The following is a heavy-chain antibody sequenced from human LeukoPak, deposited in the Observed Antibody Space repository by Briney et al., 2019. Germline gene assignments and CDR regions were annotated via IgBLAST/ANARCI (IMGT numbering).Heavy chain of an antibody. D-gene: IGHD3-10*01. CDR2: IKSKTDGGTT. CDR1: GFNFNYAW. CDR3: TTGFYGSERH. Sequence: PGGSLRLSCAASGFNFNYAWMSWVRQAPGKGLEWVGRIKSKTDGGTTDYGAPVKGRFTISRDDSKNTVYLQMNTLKTKDTAVYFCTTGFYGSERHWGQGTLVTVSS. V-gene: IGHV3-15*01. J-gene: IGHJ4*02.